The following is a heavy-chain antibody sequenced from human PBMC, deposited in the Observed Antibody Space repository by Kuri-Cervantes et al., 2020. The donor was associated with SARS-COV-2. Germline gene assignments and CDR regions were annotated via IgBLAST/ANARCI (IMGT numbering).Heavy chain of an antibody. CDR1: GYTFTSYG. Sequence: ASVKVSCKASGYTFTSYGISWVRQAPGQGLEWMGWISAYNGNTNYAQKFQGRVTMTRDTSISTAYMELSSLRSEDTAVYYCARGIRAFDIWGQGTMVTVSS. J-gene: IGHJ3*02. V-gene: IGHV1-18*01. D-gene: IGHD3-10*01. CDR3: ARGIRAFDI. CDR2: ISAYNGNT.